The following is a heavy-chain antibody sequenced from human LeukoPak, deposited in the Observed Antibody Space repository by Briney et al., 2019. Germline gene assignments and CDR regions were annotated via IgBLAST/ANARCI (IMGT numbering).Heavy chain of an antibody. Sequence: GGSLRLSCAASGFIFSNYAMSWVCKAPPTGKELDSAIGGRDGGTYYADSVKGRFTISRDNSKNTLYLQMNSLRAEDTAVYYCAKDLNSYAGYYYHAMDVWGKGTTVTVSS. V-gene: IGHV3-23*01. CDR1: GFIFSNYA. J-gene: IGHJ6*01. CDR2: IGGRDGGT. CDR3: AKDLNSYAGYYYHAMDV. D-gene: IGHD5-18*01.